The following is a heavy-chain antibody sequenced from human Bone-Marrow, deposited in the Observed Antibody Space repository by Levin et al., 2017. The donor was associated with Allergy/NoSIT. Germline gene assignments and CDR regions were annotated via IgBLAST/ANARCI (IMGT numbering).Heavy chain of an antibody. J-gene: IGHJ4*02. Sequence: GGSLRLSCAASGFTFSSYGMHWVRQAPGKGLEWVAVIWYDGSNKYYADSVKGRFTISRDNSKNTLYLQMNSLRAEDTAVYYCARDKSRIVGATDYFDYWGQGTLVTVSS. CDR3: ARDKSRIVGATDYFDY. CDR2: IWYDGSNK. D-gene: IGHD1-26*01. CDR1: GFTFSSYG. V-gene: IGHV3-33*01.